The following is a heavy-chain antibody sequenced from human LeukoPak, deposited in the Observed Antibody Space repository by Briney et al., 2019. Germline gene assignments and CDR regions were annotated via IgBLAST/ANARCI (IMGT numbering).Heavy chain of an antibody. CDR2: INHSGST. Sequence: SETLSLTCAVYGGSFSGYYWSWIRQPPGKGLEWIGEINHSGSTNYNPSLKSRVTISVDTSKNQFSLKLSSVTAADTAVYYCARSRGYYYYYMDVWGKGTTVTVSS. J-gene: IGHJ6*03. CDR3: ARSRGYYYYYMDV. V-gene: IGHV4-34*01. D-gene: IGHD6-13*01. CDR1: GGSFSGYY.